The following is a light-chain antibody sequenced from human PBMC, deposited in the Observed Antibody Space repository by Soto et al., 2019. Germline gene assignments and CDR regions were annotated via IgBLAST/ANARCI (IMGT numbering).Light chain of an antibody. J-gene: IGKJ5*01. CDR3: QQRSNWPPIT. CDR1: QSVSSY. Sequence: EIVLTQSPSTLSLSPGDRATLSCRASQSVSSYLAWYQQKPGQAPRLLMYDASTRATGIPSRFSGSGSGTDFTLSISSLDPKDFAVYYCQQRSNWPPITFGQGTRLEIK. V-gene: IGKV3-11*01. CDR2: DAS.